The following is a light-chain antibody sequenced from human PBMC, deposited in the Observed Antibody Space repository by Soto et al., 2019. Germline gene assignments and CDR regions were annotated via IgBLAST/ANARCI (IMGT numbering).Light chain of an antibody. Sequence: EIVMTQSPATLSVSPGERATLSCRASQSVSSNLAWYQQQPGQAPRLLIYAASTRATGIPARFSGSGSGTEFTLTISSLQSEDFAVYSCQQYHFWPRTFGGGTKVDIK. J-gene: IGKJ4*02. CDR3: QQYHFWPRT. CDR1: QSVSSN. CDR2: AAS. V-gene: IGKV3-15*01.